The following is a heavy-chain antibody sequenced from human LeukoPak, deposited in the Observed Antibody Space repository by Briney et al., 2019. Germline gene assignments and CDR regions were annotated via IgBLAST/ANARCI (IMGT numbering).Heavy chain of an antibody. D-gene: IGHD3-10*01. CDR2: IGSSGSTI. CDR3: ARDLVYGSGNLDI. Sequence: PGGSLRLSCAASGFTFSDNSMNWIRQAPGKGLEWVSYIGSSGSTIYYADSVKGRFTISRDNAKNSLYLQMNSLRAEDTAVYYCARDLVYGSGNLDIWGQGTMVTVSS. CDR1: GFTFSDNS. J-gene: IGHJ3*02. V-gene: IGHV3-11*04.